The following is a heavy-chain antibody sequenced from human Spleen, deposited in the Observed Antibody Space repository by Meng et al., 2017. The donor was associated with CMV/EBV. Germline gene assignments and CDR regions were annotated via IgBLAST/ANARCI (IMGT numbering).Heavy chain of an antibody. CDR1: GFTFSTWW. CDR3: ANEGTT. D-gene: IGHD3/OR15-3a*01. V-gene: IGHV3-7*01. Sequence: GESLKISCETSGFTFSTWWMCWLRQTPGKGLEWVAHIKPDGSEKYYVDSVKGRFTISRDNARDLLYLQMNNLRVDDTAAYYCANEGTTWGQGTQVTVSS. J-gene: IGHJ5*02. CDR2: IKPDGSEK.